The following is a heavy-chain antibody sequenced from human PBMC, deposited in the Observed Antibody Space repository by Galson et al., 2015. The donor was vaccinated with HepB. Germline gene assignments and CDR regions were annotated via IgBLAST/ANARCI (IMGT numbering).Heavy chain of an antibody. CDR2: ITPIFGRA. J-gene: IGHJ5*02. D-gene: IGHD2-8*01. Sequence: SVKVSCKASGGTFRNYAISWVRQAPGQGLEWMGGITPIFGRANYAQKFQGRVTITADESTSTAYLQWSSLKASDTAMYYCARQMEDWFDPWGQGTLVTVSS. CDR1: GGTFRNYA. V-gene: IGHV1-69*13. CDR3: ARQMEDWFDP.